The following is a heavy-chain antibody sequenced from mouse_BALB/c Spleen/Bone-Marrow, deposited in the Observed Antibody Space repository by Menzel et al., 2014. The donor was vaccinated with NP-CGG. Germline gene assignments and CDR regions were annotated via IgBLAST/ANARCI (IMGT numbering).Heavy chain of an antibody. V-gene: IGHV5-17*02. CDR1: GFTFSSFG. CDR3: ARGYYDYDGGYYYAMDY. J-gene: IGHJ4*01. Sequence: EVKLVESGGGLVQPGGSRKLSCAASGFTFSSFGMHWVGQAPEKGLDWVAYISSGSFTIYYADTVKGRFTISRDNPKNTLFLQMTSLRSEDTAMYYCARGYYDYDGGYYYAMDYWGQGTSVTVSS. CDR2: ISSGSFTI. D-gene: IGHD2-4*01.